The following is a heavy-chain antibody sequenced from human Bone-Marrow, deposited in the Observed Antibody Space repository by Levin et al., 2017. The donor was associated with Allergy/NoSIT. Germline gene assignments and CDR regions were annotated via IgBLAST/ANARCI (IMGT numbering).Heavy chain of an antibody. CDR3: ARALDSGNSYGWSSKFDY. D-gene: IGHD5-18*01. Sequence: GGSLRLSCAASGFTFSNAWMTWVRQTPEKGLEWIGRIKRKTDGGTTDYATPVKGRFTISRDDSKNTLYLQMKSLKTEDTAMYYCARALDSGNSYGWSSKFDYWGQGTLVTVSS. CDR2: IKRKTDGGTT. CDR1: GFTFSNAW. V-gene: IGHV3-15*01. J-gene: IGHJ4*02.